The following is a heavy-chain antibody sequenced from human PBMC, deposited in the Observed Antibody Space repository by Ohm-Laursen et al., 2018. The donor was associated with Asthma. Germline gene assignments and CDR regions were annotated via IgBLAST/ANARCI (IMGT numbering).Heavy chain of an antibody. J-gene: IGHJ4*02. CDR1: GFTFSSYA. CDR2: ISSNGGST. CDR3: AKDPRYDSSGYSPGG. D-gene: IGHD3-22*01. Sequence: SLRLSCAASGFTFSSYAMHWVRQAPGKGLEYVSAISSNGGSTYYADSVKGRFTISRDNSKNTLYLQMSSLRAEDTAVYYCAKDPRYDSSGYSPGGWGQGTLVTVSS. V-gene: IGHV3-64D*08.